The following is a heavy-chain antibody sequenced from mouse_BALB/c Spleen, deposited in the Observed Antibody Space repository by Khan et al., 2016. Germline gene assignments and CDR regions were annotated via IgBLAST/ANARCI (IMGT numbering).Heavy chain of an antibody. CDR3: ARGGLNFCAMDY. J-gene: IGHJ4*01. Sequence: VQLQQSGPELMKPGASVRISCKASGYSFTAYYIHWVKQSHGKSLEWIGYIDPFNGDTSYHQKFRGKAPLTVEKSSTTAYMHLSSLASEDSAVYYCARGGLNFCAMDYWGLGTSVTVSS. D-gene: IGHD3-3*01. CDR1: GYSFTAYY. CDR2: IDPFNGDT. V-gene: IGHV1S135*01.